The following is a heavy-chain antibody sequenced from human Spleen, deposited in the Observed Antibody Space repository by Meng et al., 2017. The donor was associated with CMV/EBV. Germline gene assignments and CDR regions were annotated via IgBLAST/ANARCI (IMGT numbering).Heavy chain of an antibody. Sequence: FTFRSYAMGWVRPAPGKGLEYVSAIRSNGGSTYYADSVKGRFTISRYNSKHTLYLQMGCLRAADMAVYYCASSPSPLGSSCTVWFDPWGQGTLVTVSS. D-gene: IGHD6-13*01. V-gene: IGHV3-64*02. CDR1: FTFRSYA. J-gene: IGHJ5*02. CDR3: ASSPSPLGSSCTVWFDP. CDR2: IRSNGGST.